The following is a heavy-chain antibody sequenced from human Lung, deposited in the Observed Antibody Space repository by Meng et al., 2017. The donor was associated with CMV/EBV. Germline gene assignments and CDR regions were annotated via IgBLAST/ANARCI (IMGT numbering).Heavy chain of an antibody. D-gene: IGHD1/OR15-1a*01. CDR3: ARDRLEHNAFDM. Sequence: SETLSLXXTVSGGSVTGSYYWNWLRQPPGKGLEWIGYISYIGSTNYNPSLKSRVTISLDTSKNQFSLKLTSVAAADTAIFYCARDRLEHNAFDMWGQGTMVTVSS. V-gene: IGHV4-61*01. J-gene: IGHJ3*02. CDR2: ISYIGST. CDR1: GGSVTGSYY.